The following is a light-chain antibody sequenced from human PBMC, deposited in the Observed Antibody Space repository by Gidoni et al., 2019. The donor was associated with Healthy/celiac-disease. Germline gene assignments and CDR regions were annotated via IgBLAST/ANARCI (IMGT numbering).Light chain of an antibody. V-gene: IGKV1-9*01. CDR2: AAS. CDR3: QQLNSYPR. J-gene: IGKJ3*01. Sequence: DIQLTQSPSFLSASVGDRVTITCRASLGISSYLAWYQQKPGKAPKLLIYAASTLQSGVPSRFSGSGSGTEFTLTISSLQPEDFATYYCQQLNSYPRFGPGTKVDIK. CDR1: LGISSY.